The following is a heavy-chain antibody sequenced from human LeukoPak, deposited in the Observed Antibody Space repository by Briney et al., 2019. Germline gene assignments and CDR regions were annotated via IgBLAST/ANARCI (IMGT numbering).Heavy chain of an antibody. CDR1: GFTFNTFN. CDR2: ITSGGDYI. D-gene: IGHD3-9*01. V-gene: IGHV3-21*01. Sequence: GGSLGLSCEASGFTFNTFNMNWVPQAPGKGLEWVSSITSGGDYIYYADSVKGRFTTSRDNAKNSLSLQLNSLRVEDTAVYYCARGHYDVLAASYKWTPDYWGQGTLVTVSS. J-gene: IGHJ4*02. CDR3: ARGHYDVLAASYKWTPDY.